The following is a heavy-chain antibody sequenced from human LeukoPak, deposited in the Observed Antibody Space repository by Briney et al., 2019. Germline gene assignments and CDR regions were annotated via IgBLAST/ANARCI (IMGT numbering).Heavy chain of an antibody. Sequence: GGSLRLSCADSRFTFSSYTMNWVRQAPAKGLEWVSGISANAVSTYYADSVKGRFTISRDNSKNTLYLHMDRLGTEDTAVYYCASMPSTEIYYFYYMDVWGKGTTVTVSS. J-gene: IGHJ6*03. V-gene: IGHV3-23*01. CDR3: ASMPSTEIYYFYYMDV. CDR1: RFTFSSYT. D-gene: IGHD2-2*01. CDR2: ISANAVST.